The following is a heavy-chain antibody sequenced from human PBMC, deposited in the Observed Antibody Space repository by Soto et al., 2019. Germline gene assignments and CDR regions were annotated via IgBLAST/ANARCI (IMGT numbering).Heavy chain of an antibody. CDR1: GYTFSNYD. Sequence: QVQLVQSGAELKKPGASVKVSCKASGYTFSNYDMNWVRQATGQGPEWIGWVNPNNGDTGYAQKFQGRVTLTTDISTTTPYMEPTSLRSEDTAIYYFAKVTRKGSAIGFDYWGQGTLITVSS. J-gene: IGHJ4*02. V-gene: IGHV1-8*01. CDR3: AKVTRKGSAIGFDY. CDR2: VNPNNGDT. D-gene: IGHD3-10*01.